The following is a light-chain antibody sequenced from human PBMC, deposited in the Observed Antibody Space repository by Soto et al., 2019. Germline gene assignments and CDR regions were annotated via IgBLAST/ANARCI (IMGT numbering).Light chain of an antibody. J-gene: IGKJ2*01. CDR2: GAS. Sequence: EIVMTQSPATLSVSPGERATLSCRASQSVSSNLAWYQQKPGQAPRLLIYGASTRATGFPARFSGSGSGTEFTLTISSLQSEDFAVYSCQQYNNWPPRYTFGQGTKLEIK. CDR3: QQYNNWPPRYT. V-gene: IGKV3-15*01. CDR1: QSVSSN.